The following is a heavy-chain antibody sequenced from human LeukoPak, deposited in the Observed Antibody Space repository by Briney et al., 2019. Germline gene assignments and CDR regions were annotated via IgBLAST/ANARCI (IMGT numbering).Heavy chain of an antibody. J-gene: IGHJ4*02. D-gene: IGHD3-22*01. Sequence: GGSLRLSCAASGFTFSSYWMSWVRQAPGKGLEWVANIKQDGSEKYYVDSVKGRFTISRDNAKNSLYLQMNSLRAEDTAVYYCARDLNGYYDSSGYYFSGYFGYWGQGTLVTVSS. CDR3: ARDLNGYYDSSGYYFSGYFGY. CDR1: GFTFSSYW. V-gene: IGHV3-7*01. CDR2: IKQDGSEK.